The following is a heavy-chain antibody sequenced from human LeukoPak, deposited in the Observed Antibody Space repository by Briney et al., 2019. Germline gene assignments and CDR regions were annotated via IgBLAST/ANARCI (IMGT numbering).Heavy chain of an antibody. J-gene: IGHJ4*02. D-gene: IGHD3-22*01. V-gene: IGHV1-24*01. CDR3: AAELSSGYFDY. Sequence: EASVKVSCKVSGYMFTELSMHWVRQAPGKGLEWMGGFDPKDDEKMYAQKFQGRVTMTEDTSTDTAYMELSSLRSEDTAVYYCAAELSSGYFDYWGQGTLVTVSS. CDR1: GYMFTELS. CDR2: FDPKDDEK.